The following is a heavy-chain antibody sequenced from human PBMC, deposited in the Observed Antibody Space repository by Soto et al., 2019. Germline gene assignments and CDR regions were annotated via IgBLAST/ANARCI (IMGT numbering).Heavy chain of an antibody. CDR3: ARGLVHHSNYYYYGMDV. Sequence: GGSLRLSCAASGFTFSSYAMHWVRQTPGEGLEWVAVISYDGSNKYYADSVKGRFTISRDNSKNTLYLQMNSLRAEDTAVYYCARGLVHHSNYYYYGMDVWGQGTTVTVSS. D-gene: IGHD6-19*01. J-gene: IGHJ6*02. CDR1: GFTFSSYA. CDR2: ISYDGSNK. V-gene: IGHV3-30-3*01.